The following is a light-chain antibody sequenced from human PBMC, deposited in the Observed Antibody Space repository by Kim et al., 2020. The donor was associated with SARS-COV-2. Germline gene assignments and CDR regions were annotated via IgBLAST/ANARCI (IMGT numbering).Light chain of an antibody. CDR1: SLRNYY. CDR3: NSRDSSGDQVV. Sequence: SSELTQDPAVSVALGQTVRLTCQGDSLRNYYATWYQQRPGQAPVLVLFGKYNRPSGIPDRFSGSGSGNTASLTITGAQAEDEADSYCNSRDSSGDQVVFG. J-gene: IGLJ3*02. CDR2: GKY. V-gene: IGLV3-19*01.